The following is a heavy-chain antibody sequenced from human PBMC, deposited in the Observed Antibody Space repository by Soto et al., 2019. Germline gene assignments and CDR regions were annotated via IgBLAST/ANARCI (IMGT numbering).Heavy chain of an antibody. CDR1: GYTFTSYG. V-gene: IGHV1-18*01. D-gene: IGHD6-13*01. Sequence: QVQLVQSGAEVKKPGASVKVSCKASGYTFTSYGISWVRQAPGQGLEWMGWISAYNGNTNYAQKLQGRVTMTTDTSTRTAYMELRSLRSDDTAVYYCARGFYSSSWYAEGGSRFDPWGQGTLVTVSS. J-gene: IGHJ5*02. CDR3: ARGFYSSSWYAEGGSRFDP. CDR2: ISAYNGNT.